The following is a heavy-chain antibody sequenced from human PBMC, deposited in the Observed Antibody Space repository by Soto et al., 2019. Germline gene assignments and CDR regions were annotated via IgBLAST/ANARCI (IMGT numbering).Heavy chain of an antibody. CDR2: ISGRGDKT. D-gene: IGHD3-22*01. CDR3: AKDPNDYDSSAYYVDY. CDR1: GFSFTNYA. Sequence: QLLESGGGLVQPGGSLRLSCAASGFSFTNYAMSWVRQAPGKGLEWVSSISGRGDKTYYGDSVKGRITLSRDNSKHTLYLQMNSLRAEDTAVYFCAKDPNDYDSSAYYVDYWGRGTLVTVSS. J-gene: IGHJ4*02. V-gene: IGHV3-23*01.